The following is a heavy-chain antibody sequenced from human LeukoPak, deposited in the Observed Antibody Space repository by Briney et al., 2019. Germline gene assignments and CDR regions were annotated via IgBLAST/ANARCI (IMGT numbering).Heavy chain of an antibody. D-gene: IGHD2-2*01. CDR2: IYYSGTT. CDR1: GGSISSSSYY. J-gene: IGHJ3*02. Sequence: SETLSLTCTVSGGSISSSSYYWGWIRQPPGKGLEWIGSIYYSGTTYYNPSLKSRVTISVDTSKKQFSLKLSSVTAADTAAYYCARLDCSSTSCYRARGSAFDIWGQGTMVTVSS. CDR3: ARLDCSSTSCYRARGSAFDI. V-gene: IGHV4-39*01.